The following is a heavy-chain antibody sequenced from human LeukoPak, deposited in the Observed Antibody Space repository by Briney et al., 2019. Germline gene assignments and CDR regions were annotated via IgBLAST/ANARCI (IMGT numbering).Heavy chain of an antibody. D-gene: IGHD3-22*01. V-gene: IGHV1-2*02. CDR3: ARDLTDSTSLDY. CDR2: INPNSGGT. J-gene: IGHJ4*02. CDR1: GYTFTGYY. Sequence: ASVKVPCKASGYTFTGYYMHWVRQAPGQGLEWMGWINPNSGGTNYAQKFQGRVTMTRDTSISTAYMELSRLRSDDTAVYYCARDLTDSTSLDYWGQGTLVTASS.